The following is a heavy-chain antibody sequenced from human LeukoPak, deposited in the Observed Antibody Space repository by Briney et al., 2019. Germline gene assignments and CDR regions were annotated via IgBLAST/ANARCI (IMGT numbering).Heavy chain of an antibody. CDR1: GGSISSYY. Sequence: SETLSLTCTVSGGSISSYYWSWIRQPAGKGLEWIGRIYTTGSTNYNPSLKSRVTISVDTSKNQLSLKLSSVTAADTAVYYCARVCSSTSCLLDYWGQGTLVTVSS. D-gene: IGHD2-2*01. V-gene: IGHV4-4*07. CDR3: ARVCSSTSCLLDY. J-gene: IGHJ4*02. CDR2: IYTTGST.